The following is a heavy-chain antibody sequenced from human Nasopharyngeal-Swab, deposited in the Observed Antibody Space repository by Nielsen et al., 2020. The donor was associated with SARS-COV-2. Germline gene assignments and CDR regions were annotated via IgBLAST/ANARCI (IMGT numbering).Heavy chain of an antibody. CDR3: ARGITIFGVVNPVDAFDI. CDR1: GGSISSGGYY. J-gene: IGHJ3*02. D-gene: IGHD3-3*01. V-gene: IGHV4-31*03. CDR2: IYYSGST. Sequence: SETLSLTCTVSGGSISSGGYYWSWIRQHPGKGLEWIGYIYYSGSTYYNPSLKSRVTISVDTSKNQFSLKLSSVTAADTAVYYCARGITIFGVVNPVDAFDIWGQGTMVTVSS.